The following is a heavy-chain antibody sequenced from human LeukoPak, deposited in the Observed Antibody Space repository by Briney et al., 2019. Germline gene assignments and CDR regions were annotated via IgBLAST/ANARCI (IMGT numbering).Heavy chain of an antibody. D-gene: IGHD3-22*01. J-gene: IGHJ3*02. CDR3: ARAGGFYDSSGYSTDAFDI. CDR2: IYYSGST. CDR1: GGSISSYY. Sequence: SETLSLTCTVSGGSISSYYWSWIRQPPGKGLEWIGYIYYSGSTNYNPSLKSRVTISVDTSKNQFSLKLSSVTAADTAVYYCARAGGFYDSSGYSTDAFDIWGQGTMVTVSS. V-gene: IGHV4-59*12.